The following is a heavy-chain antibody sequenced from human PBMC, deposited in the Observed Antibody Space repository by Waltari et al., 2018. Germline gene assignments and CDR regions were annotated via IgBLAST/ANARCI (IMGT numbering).Heavy chain of an antibody. Sequence: QVQLVESGGGVVQPGRCLRLSWAASGLTFSSYAMHWVRQAPGKGLEWVAVISYEGSNKYYEDSVKGRFTISRDNSKNTLYLQMNILRAEDTSVYYCARDREGYCSSTSCPKLYYYYYMDVWGKGTTVTVSS. CDR3: ARDREGYCSSTSCPKLYYYYYMDV. V-gene: IGHV3-30*01. CDR1: GLTFSSYA. D-gene: IGHD2-2*01. J-gene: IGHJ6*03. CDR2: ISYEGSNK.